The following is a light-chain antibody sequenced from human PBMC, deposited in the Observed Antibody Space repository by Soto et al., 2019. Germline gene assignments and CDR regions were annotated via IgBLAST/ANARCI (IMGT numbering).Light chain of an antibody. CDR3: QQYGSSPLT. CDR2: GAS. CDR1: QSVSSSY. Sequence: ESGLKQSPGTMSLSPGERATLSCRASQSVSSSYLAWYQQKPGQAPRLLIYGASSRATGIPDRFSGSGSGTDFTLTISRLEPEDFAVYYCQQYGSSPLTFGGGTKVEIK. J-gene: IGKJ4*01. V-gene: IGKV3-20*01.